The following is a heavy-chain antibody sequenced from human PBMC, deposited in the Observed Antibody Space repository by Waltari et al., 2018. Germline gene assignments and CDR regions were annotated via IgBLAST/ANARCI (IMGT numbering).Heavy chain of an antibody. Sequence: QVQLQQWGAGLLKPSETLSLTCAVYGGSFSGYYWSWIRQPPGKGLEWIGEINHSGSTNYNPSLKSRVTISVDTSKNQFSLKLSSVTAADTAVYYCASVPPRIAVAGPDAFDIWGQGTMVTVSS. V-gene: IGHV4-34*01. CDR2: INHSGST. CDR1: GGSFSGYY. J-gene: IGHJ3*02. D-gene: IGHD6-19*01. CDR3: ASVPPRIAVAGPDAFDI.